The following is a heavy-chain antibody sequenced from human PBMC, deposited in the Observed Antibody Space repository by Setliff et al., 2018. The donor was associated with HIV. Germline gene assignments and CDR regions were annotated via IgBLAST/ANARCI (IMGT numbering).Heavy chain of an antibody. Sequence: ASVKVSCKASGYMFTSYGIGWVRQAPGQGLEWMGWISTYNRNTNYAPQFQGRVSVTTDTATTTVHMELRSLRSDDTAMYYCARDMDYSNPDYWGQGTLVTVSS. D-gene: IGHD4-4*01. CDR2: ISTYNRNT. J-gene: IGHJ4*02. V-gene: IGHV1-18*01. CDR3: ARDMDYSNPDY. CDR1: GYMFTSYG.